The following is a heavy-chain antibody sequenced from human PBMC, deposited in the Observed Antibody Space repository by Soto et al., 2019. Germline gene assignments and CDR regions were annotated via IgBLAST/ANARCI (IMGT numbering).Heavy chain of an antibody. CDR2: VIPIFGTA. J-gene: IGHJ6*01. CDR1: GGPFSSYA. Sequence: SVKVSCKASGGPFSSYAISWVRPAPGQGLEWMGGVIPIFGTAKYAQKFQGRVTINAGESTSPAYMELRSLRSEDKAVYYCATDNLGPQLVGPVLYCGMEVWCQGNTVTVPS. V-gene: IGHV1-69*13. CDR3: ATDNLGPQLVGPVLYCGMEV. D-gene: IGHD6-13*01.